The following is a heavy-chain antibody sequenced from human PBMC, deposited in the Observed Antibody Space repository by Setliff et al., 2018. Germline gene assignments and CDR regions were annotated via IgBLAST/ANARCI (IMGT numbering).Heavy chain of an antibody. V-gene: IGHV3-21*04. Sequence: GGSLRLSCAASGFAFASHNMLWVRQAPGKGLEWVAAISSANNYLVYADSVKGRFTISRDNAKNSVYLQMNSLRAEDTAIYYCATTRVWIPWIQHWGPGTLVTVSS. CDR3: ATTRVWIPWIQH. CDR1: GFAFASHN. D-gene: IGHD5-18*01. J-gene: IGHJ1*01. CDR2: ISSANNYL.